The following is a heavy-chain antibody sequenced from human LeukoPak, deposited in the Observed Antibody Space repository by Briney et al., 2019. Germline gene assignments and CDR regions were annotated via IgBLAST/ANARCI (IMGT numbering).Heavy chain of an antibody. CDR3: ARAAYSGSYHSDY. CDR1: GGSVNSGSYY. D-gene: IGHD1-26*01. Sequence: SETLSLTCTVSGGSVNSGSYYWNWIRRPPGKGLEWIGYIYYSGSTNYNPSLKSRVTISVDTSKNQFSLKLSSVAAADTAVYYCARAAYSGSYHSDYWGRGTLVTVSS. CDR2: IYYSGST. V-gene: IGHV4-61*01. J-gene: IGHJ4*02.